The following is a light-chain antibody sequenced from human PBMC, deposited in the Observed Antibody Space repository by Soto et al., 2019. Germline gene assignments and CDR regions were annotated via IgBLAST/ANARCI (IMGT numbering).Light chain of an antibody. J-gene: IGLJ1*01. Sequence: QSVLTQPASVSDSPGQSITISCIGTSSDIGGFNHVSWHQQHPGKAPKLIIYDVSNRPSGVSNRFSGSKTGNTASLVILGLQAEDEADYYCSSYTSSSSYVFGSGTKLTVL. CDR2: DVS. V-gene: IGLV2-14*03. CDR1: SSDIGGFNH. CDR3: SSYTSSSSYV.